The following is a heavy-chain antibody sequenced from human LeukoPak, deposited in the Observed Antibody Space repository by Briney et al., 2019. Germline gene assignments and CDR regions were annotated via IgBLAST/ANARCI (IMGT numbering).Heavy chain of an antibody. V-gene: IGHV1-69*13. CDR3: AKSIAAAGIRAIYYYYYGMDV. D-gene: IGHD6-13*01. CDR1: GGTFSSYA. CDR2: IIPIFGTA. Sequence: SVKVSCKASGGTFSSYAISWVRQAPGQGLEWMGGIIPIFGTANYAQKIQGRVTITADESTSTAYMELSSLRSEDTAVYYCAKSIAAAGIRAIYYYYYGMDVWGQGTTVTVSS. J-gene: IGHJ6*02.